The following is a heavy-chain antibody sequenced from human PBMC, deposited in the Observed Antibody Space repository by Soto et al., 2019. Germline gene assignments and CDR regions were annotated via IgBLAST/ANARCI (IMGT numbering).Heavy chain of an antibody. Sequence: PSETLSLICTVPGASISGFYWSWIRKSAGKGLEWIGRTSATGTPDYHPSLKSRVMMSVDTSKQQFSLKLRSVTAADTAVYYCVRGGTKTLRDWFDPWGQGMSVTVSS. D-gene: IGHD1-1*01. V-gene: IGHV4-4*07. CDR2: TSATGTP. CDR3: VRGGTKTLRDWFDP. J-gene: IGHJ5*02. CDR1: GASISGFY.